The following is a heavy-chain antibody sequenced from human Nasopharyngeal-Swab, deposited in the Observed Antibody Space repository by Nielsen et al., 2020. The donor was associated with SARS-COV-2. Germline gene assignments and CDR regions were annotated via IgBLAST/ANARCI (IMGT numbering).Heavy chain of an antibody. CDR3: ARQSKGAGYCSSTSCYVSWFDP. CDR1: GYSFTSYW. V-gene: IGHV5-51*01. D-gene: IGHD2-2*01. CDR2: IYPGDSDT. J-gene: IGHJ5*02. Sequence: KVSCKGSGYSFTSYWIGWVRQMPGKGLEWMGFIYPGDSDTRYSPSFQGQVTISADKSISTAYLQWSSLKASDTAMYYCARQSKGAGYCSSTSCYVSWFDPWGQGTLVTVSS.